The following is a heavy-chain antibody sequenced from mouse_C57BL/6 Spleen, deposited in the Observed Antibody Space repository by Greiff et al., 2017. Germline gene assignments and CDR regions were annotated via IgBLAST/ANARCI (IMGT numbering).Heavy chain of an antibody. CDR2: INPSNGGT. CDR1: GYTFTSYW. J-gene: IGHJ3*01. CDR3: ARNFYYYGSSYSWFAY. V-gene: IGHV1-53*01. D-gene: IGHD1-1*01. Sequence: QVQLQQPGTELVKPGASVKLSCKASGYTFTSYWMHWVKQRPGQGLEWIGNINPSNGGTNYNEKCKSKATRTVDKSSSTAYMQLSSLTSEDSAVYYCARNFYYYGSSYSWFAYWGQGTLVTVSA.